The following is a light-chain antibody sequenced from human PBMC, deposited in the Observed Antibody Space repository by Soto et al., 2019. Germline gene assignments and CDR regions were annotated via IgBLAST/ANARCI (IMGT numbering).Light chain of an antibody. J-gene: IGLJ1*01. Sequence: QSSLTQPASVSGSPGQSITISCTGTRSDVGGYNYVSWYQQHSGKAPKLLIYEVTYRPSGVSNRFSGSKSGNTASLTISGLQAEDEADYFCGSYTSINTLVFGTGTKLTVL. CDR2: EVT. CDR3: GSYTSINTLV. CDR1: RSDVGGYNY. V-gene: IGLV2-14*03.